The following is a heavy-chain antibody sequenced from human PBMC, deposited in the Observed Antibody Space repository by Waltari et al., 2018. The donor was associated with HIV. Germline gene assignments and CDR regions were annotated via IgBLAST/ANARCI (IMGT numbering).Heavy chain of an antibody. V-gene: IGHV1-18*01. CDR2: ISAYNGNT. CDR3: ARGEQVDYYFDY. CDR1: GYIFTSDG. D-gene: IGHD1-26*01. Sequence: QVQLVQSGAAVKKPGASVKVSCRTSGYIFTSDGIVWVRQAPGQGLECRGWISAYNGNTHYAQTFQGRVTMTRDTSTSTAYMELRSLASDDTAVYFCARGEQVDYYFDYWGQGTLVTVSS. J-gene: IGHJ4*02.